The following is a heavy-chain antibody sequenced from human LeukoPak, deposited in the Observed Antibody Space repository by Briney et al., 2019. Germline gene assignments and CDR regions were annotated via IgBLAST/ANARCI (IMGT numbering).Heavy chain of an antibody. Sequence: SETLSLTCTVSGGSISSYYWSWIWQPPGKGLEWIGCIYYSGSTNYNPSLKSRVTISVDTSKNQFSLKLSSVTAADTAVYYCARTRDQYYYDSSGYWSTFDYWGQGTLVTVSS. CDR1: GGSISSYY. V-gene: IGHV4-59*01. CDR3: ARTRDQYYYDSSGYWSTFDY. CDR2: IYYSGST. J-gene: IGHJ4*02. D-gene: IGHD3-22*01.